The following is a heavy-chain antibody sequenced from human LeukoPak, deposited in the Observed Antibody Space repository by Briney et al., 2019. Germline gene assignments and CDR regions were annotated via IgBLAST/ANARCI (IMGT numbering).Heavy chain of an antibody. Sequence: PSETLSLTCTVSGGSISSRPYCWGWIRQPPGKGLEWLGSFFYSGSTNYKPSLKSRVTISVDTSKNQFSLKLSTVTAADTAVYYCARLVVSSWYHEVLLGRDYWGQGTLVTVSS. D-gene: IGHD6-13*01. CDR2: FFYSGST. V-gene: IGHV4-39*01. J-gene: IGHJ4*02. CDR3: ARLVVSSWYHEVLLGRDY. CDR1: GGSISSRPYC.